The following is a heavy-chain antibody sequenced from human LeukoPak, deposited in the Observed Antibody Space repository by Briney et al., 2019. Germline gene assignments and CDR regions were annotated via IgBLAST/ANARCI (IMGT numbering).Heavy chain of an antibody. J-gene: IGHJ4*02. Sequence: PGGSLRLSCAASGFTFSTDWMHWVRQAPGKGLEWVANIKQDGSEKHYVDSVKGRFTISRDNAKNSLYLQMNSLRAEDTAVYYCAREMDSSSSYFDYWGQGTLVTVSS. D-gene: IGHD6-6*01. CDR2: IKQDGSEK. V-gene: IGHV3-7*01. CDR3: AREMDSSSSYFDY. CDR1: GFTFSTDW.